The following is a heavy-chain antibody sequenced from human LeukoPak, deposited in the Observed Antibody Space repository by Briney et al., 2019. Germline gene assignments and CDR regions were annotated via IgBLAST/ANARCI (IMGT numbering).Heavy chain of an antibody. D-gene: IGHD2-15*01. CDR1: GFTFSSYG. Sequence: PGGSLRLSCAATGFTFSSYGMHWVRQAPGKGLEWVANIKQDGSEKYYVDSVKGRFTISRDNAKNSLYLQMNSLRAEDTAVYYCASKAVLLSSGMDVWGQGTTVTVSS. CDR2: IKQDGSEK. CDR3: ASKAVLLSSGMDV. J-gene: IGHJ6*02. V-gene: IGHV3-7*01.